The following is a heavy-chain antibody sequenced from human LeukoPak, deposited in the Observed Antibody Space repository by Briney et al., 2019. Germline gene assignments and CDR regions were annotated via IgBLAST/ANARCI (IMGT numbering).Heavy chain of an antibody. D-gene: IGHD6-6*01. V-gene: IGHV1-46*01. J-gene: IGHJ4*02. CDR1: GYTFTSYY. Sequence: ASVNVSCKASGYTFTSYYMHWVRQAPGQGLEWLGIINPSGGSTSYAQKFQGRVTMTRDTSTSTVYMELSSLRSEDTAVYYCARDPPFSSSSSSSLDYWGQGTLVTVSS. CDR3: ARDPPFSSSSSSSLDY. CDR2: INPSGGST.